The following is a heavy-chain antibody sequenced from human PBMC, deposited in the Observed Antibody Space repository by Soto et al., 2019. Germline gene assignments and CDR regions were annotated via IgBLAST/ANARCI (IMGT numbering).Heavy chain of an antibody. J-gene: IGHJ4*02. V-gene: IGHV4-34*01. CDR3: ASRSTRGNDYSNYERLDDLEGFFDY. Sequence: SETLSLTCAVYGGSFSGYYWSWIRQPPGKGLEWIGEINHSGSTNYNPSLKSRVTISVDTSKNQFSLKLSSVTAADTAVYYCASRSTRGNDYSNYERLDDLEGFFDYWGQGTLVTVSS. CDR2: INHSGST. CDR1: GGSFSGYY. D-gene: IGHD4-4*01.